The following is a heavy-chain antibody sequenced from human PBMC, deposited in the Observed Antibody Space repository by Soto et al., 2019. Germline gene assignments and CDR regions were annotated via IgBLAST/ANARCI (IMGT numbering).Heavy chain of an antibody. J-gene: IGHJ6*03. CDR1: GFTFSSYG. CDR3: AKSWRYGSGPKKNYYYYMDV. D-gene: IGHD3-10*01. Sequence: GGSLRLSCAASGFTFSSYGMHWVRQAPGKGLEWVAVISYDGSNKYYADSVKGRFTISRDNSKNTLYLQMNSLRAEDTAVYYCAKSWRYGSGPKKNYYYYMDVWGKGTTVTVSS. CDR2: ISYDGSNK. V-gene: IGHV3-30*18.